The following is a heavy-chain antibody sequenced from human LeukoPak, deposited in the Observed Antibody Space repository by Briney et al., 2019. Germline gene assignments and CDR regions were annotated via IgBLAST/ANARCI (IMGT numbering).Heavy chain of an antibody. CDR3: ARDQGSSSLALDY. Sequence: GGSLRLFCAASGFTVNNNYMSWVRQAPGKGLEWVSLIYGGGSTYYADSVKGRFTISRDNSKNTLYLQMNSLRAEDTAVYYCARDQGSSSLALDYWGQGTLVTVSS. CDR1: GFTVNNNY. V-gene: IGHV3-66*01. CDR2: IYGGGST. J-gene: IGHJ4*02. D-gene: IGHD6-6*01.